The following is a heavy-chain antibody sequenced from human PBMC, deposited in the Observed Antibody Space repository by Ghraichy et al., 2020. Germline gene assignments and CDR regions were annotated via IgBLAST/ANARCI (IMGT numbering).Heavy chain of an antibody. V-gene: IGHV3-23*01. Sequence: GGSLRLSCAASGFTFSSYAMSWVRQAPGKGLEWVSVISGSGGSTYYADSVKGRFTISRDNSKNTLYLQMNRLRAEETAVYYCALGGGTGTGWFDPWGQGTLVTVSS. CDR1: GFTFSSYA. D-gene: IGHD1-1*01. CDR2: ISGSGGST. J-gene: IGHJ5*02. CDR3: ALGGGTGTGWFDP.